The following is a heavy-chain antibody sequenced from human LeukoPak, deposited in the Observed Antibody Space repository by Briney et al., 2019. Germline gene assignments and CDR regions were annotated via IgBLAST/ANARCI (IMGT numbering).Heavy chain of an antibody. CDR3: ARGHGDYLAVFDY. CDR1: GGSINSYY. Sequence: PSETLSLTRTVSGGSINSYYWSWIRQPAGKGLEWIGRIYTSGSTNYNPSLKSRVTMSVDTSKNQFSLKLSSVTAADTAMYYCARGHGDYLAVFDYWGQGTLVTVSS. J-gene: IGHJ4*02. D-gene: IGHD4-17*01. V-gene: IGHV4-4*07. CDR2: IYTSGST.